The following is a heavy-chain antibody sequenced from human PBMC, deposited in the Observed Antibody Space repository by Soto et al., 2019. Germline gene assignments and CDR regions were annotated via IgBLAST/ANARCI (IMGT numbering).Heavy chain of an antibody. CDR3: ARGDGVESVGIGYPGRY. CDR2: IKSDGSGT. CDR1: GFTFSSYW. Sequence: EVQLVESGGGLVQPGGSLTLSCAASGFTFSSYWMHWVRQAPGKGLVWVSRIKSDGSGTMYADSVKGRFTISRVNTRNXXFRKMTSRRGGEKDGYFGARGDGVESVGIGYPGRYWGQGTLVTVSS. V-gene: IGHV3-74*03. J-gene: IGHJ4*02. D-gene: IGHD5-18*01.